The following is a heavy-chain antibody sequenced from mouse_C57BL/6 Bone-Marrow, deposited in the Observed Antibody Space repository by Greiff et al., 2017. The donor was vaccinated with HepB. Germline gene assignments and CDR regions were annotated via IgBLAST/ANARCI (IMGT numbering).Heavy chain of an antibody. CDR1: GYTFTSYW. CDR3: ARSSYYGGMVDY. Sequence: VQLQQPGAELVMPGASVKLSCKASGYTFTSYWMHWVKQRPGQGLEWIGEIDPSDSYTNYNQKLKGKSTLTVDKSSSTAYMQLSSLTSEDSAVYYCARSSYYGGMVDYWGQGTSVTVSS. D-gene: IGHD1-1*01. J-gene: IGHJ4*01. V-gene: IGHV1-69*01. CDR2: IDPSDSYT.